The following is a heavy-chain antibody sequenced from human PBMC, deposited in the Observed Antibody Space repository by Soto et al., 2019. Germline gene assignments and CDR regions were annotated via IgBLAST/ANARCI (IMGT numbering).Heavy chain of an antibody. CDR3: ARHFPDYIWGSYDAFDI. V-gene: IGHV4-34*01. CDR2: INHSGST. Sequence: PSETLSLTCAVYGGSFSGYYWSWIRQPPGKGLEWIGEINHSGSTNYNPSLKSRVTISVDTSKNQFSLKLSSVTAADTAVYYCARHFPDYIWGSYDAFDIWGQGTMVTVSS. D-gene: IGHD3-16*01. J-gene: IGHJ3*02. CDR1: GGSFSGYY.